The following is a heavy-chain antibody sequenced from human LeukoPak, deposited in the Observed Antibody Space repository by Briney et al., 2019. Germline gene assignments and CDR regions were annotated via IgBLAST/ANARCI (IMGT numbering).Heavy chain of an antibody. V-gene: IGHV4-34*01. CDR2: INHSGST. CDR3: ARDLRDFWSGYPFDY. Sequence: SETLSLTCAVYGGSFSGYYWSWVRQPPGKGLEWIGEINHSGSTNYNPSLKSRVTISVDTSKNQFSLKLSSVTAADTAVYYCARDLRDFWSGYPFDYWGQGTLVTVSS. CDR1: GGSFSGYY. D-gene: IGHD3-3*01. J-gene: IGHJ4*02.